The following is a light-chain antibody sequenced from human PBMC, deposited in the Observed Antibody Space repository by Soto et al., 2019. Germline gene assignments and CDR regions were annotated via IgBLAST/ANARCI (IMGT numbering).Light chain of an antibody. CDR1: NSDIGTYNY. Sequence: QSALTQPASVSGSPGQSITISCTGTNSDIGTYNYVSWYQQYPGKAPKLMIYEVSSRPSGVSNRFSASKSDNTASLTISGLQAEDEADYYCTSYTSRNKEVVFGGGTQLTVL. CDR3: TSYTSRNKEVV. V-gene: IGLV2-14*01. CDR2: EVS. J-gene: IGLJ3*02.